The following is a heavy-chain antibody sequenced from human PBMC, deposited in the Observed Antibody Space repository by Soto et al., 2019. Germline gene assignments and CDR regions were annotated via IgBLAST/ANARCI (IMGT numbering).Heavy chain of an antibody. D-gene: IGHD6-13*01. CDR1: AFTFTNVA. V-gene: IGHV3-23*01. CDR2: ISGSGGGT. Sequence: EVQLLESGGGLVQPGGSLRLSGAASAFTFTNVAMSWVRQAPGKGLEWVSGISGSGGGTYYADSVQGRFTISRDNSNNALYLQMDSLRAEDTAVYFWAKRGHSTSWYWFAPWGQGTQVTVSS. J-gene: IGHJ5*02. CDR3: AKRGHSTSWYWFAP.